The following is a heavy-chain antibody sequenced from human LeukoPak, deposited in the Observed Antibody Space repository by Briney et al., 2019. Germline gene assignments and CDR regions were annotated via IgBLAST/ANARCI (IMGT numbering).Heavy chain of an antibody. V-gene: IGHV1-8*03. CDR2: MNPNSGNT. Sequence: ASAKVSCKASGYTFTSYDINWVRQATGQGLEWMGWMNPNSGNTGYAQKFQGRVTITRNTSISTAYMELSSLRSEDTAVYYCARSEGRWFGELLGYYYYMDVWGKGTTVTVSS. CDR1: GYTFTSYD. J-gene: IGHJ6*03. D-gene: IGHD3-10*01. CDR3: ARSEGRWFGELLGYYYYMDV.